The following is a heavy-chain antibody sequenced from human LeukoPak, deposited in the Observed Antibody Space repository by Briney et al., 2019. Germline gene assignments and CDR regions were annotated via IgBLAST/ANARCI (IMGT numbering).Heavy chain of an antibody. V-gene: IGHV3-23*01. CDR1: GFTFSSYA. D-gene: IGHD3-3*01. J-gene: IGHJ4*02. CDR3: ARDTYYDFRSGYSY. CDR2: IGGSGGST. Sequence: PGGSLRLSCAASGFTFSSYAMSWVRQAPGKGLEWVSAIGGSGGSTYYADSVKGRFTISRDNAKSSLYLQMNSLRAEDTAVYYCARDTYYDFRSGYSYWGQGTLVTVSS.